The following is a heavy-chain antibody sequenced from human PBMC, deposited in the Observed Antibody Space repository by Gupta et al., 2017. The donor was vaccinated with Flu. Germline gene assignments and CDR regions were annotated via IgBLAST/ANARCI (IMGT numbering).Heavy chain of an antibody. CDR1: GGSFSGHH. J-gene: IGHJ3*02. CDR2: INHSGST. CDR3: ARPTSLVVDAKHKHDAFDI. Sequence: QVQLQQWGAGLLTPSETLSLTCAVYGGSFSGHHWSWIRPPPGKGLEWIGEINHSGSTNYNPSLKSRVTISVDTSKNQFSLKLSSVTAADTAVYYCARPTSLVVDAKHKHDAFDIWGQGKWSPSLQ. V-gene: IGHV4-34*01. D-gene: IGHD2-15*01.